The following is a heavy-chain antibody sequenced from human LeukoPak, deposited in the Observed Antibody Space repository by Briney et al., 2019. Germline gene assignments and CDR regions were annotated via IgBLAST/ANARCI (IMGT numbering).Heavy chain of an antibody. Sequence: GGSLRLSCAASGFEFRSYWMSWVRQVPGKGLEFVANIKKDGSEKYYVDSVKGRFTISRDNAKNSLSLQMNSLRAEDTAVYYCARDVGSWFDPWGQGTLVTVSS. CDR1: GFEFRSYW. V-gene: IGHV3-7*01. CDR3: ARDVGSWFDP. CDR2: IKKDGSEK. D-gene: IGHD1-26*01. J-gene: IGHJ5*02.